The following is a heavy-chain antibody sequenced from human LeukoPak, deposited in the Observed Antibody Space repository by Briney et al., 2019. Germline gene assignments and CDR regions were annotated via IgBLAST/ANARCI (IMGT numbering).Heavy chain of an antibody. D-gene: IGHD4-23*01. CDR2: IYYSGST. Sequence: PSETLSLTCTVSGGSISSYYWSWIRQPPGKGLEWIGYIYYSGSTNYNPSLKSRVTISVDTSKNQFSLKLSSVTAADTVVYYCARETTVVTADAFDIWGQGTMVTVSS. CDR3: ARETTVVTADAFDI. CDR1: GGSISSYY. J-gene: IGHJ3*02. V-gene: IGHV4-59*01.